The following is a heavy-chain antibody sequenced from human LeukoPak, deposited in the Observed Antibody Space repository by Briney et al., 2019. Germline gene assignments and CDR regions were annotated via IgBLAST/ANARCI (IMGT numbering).Heavy chain of an antibody. CDR2: INTDGSST. J-gene: IGHJ5*02. CDR1: GFTFSSYW. V-gene: IGHV3-74*01. D-gene: IGHD2-2*01. Sequence: PGGSLRLSCAASGFTFSSYWMHWVRQAPGKGLVWVSRINTDGSSTSYADSVKGRFTISRDNAKNTLNLQMNSLRAEDTAVYYCAKDRDIVVVPAAIAWFDPWGQGTLVTVSS. CDR3: AKDRDIVVVPAAIAWFDP.